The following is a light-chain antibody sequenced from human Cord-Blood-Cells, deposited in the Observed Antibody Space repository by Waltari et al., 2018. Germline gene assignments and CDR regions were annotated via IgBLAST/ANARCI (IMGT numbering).Light chain of an antibody. V-gene: IGLV2-23*01. Sequence: QSALTQPAAVSGSPGQSITISCTGTSRDVGSYNLVSRYQQHPGKAPKRMIYEGSKRPSGVSNRFSGSKSGNTASLTISGLQAEYEADYYCCSYAGSSTWVFGGGTKLTVL. CDR1: SRDVGSYNL. J-gene: IGLJ3*02. CDR2: EGS. CDR3: CSYAGSSTWV.